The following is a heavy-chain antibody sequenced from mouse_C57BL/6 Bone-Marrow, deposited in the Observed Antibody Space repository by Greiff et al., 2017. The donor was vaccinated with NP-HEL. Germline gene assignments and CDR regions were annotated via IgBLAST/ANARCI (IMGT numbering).Heavy chain of an antibody. J-gene: IGHJ1*03. V-gene: IGHV1-69*01. CDR1: GYTFTSYW. CDR3: AREGDYGSSYGYWYFDV. Sequence: QVQLQQSGAELVMPGASVKLSCKASGYTFTSYWMHWVKQRPGQGLEWIGGIDPSDSYTNYNQKFKGKSTLTVDKSSSTAYMQLSSLTSEDSAVYYCAREGDYGSSYGYWYFDVWGTGTTVTVSS. CDR2: IDPSDSYT. D-gene: IGHD1-1*01.